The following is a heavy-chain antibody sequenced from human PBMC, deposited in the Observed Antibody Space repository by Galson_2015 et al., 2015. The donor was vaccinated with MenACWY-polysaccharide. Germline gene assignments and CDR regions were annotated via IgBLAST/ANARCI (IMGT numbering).Heavy chain of an antibody. D-gene: IGHD2-15*01. Sequence: SLRLSCAASGFIFSTYSMNWVRQAPGKGLEWVSYIRSSGSTIHYADSVKGRFTISRDNAQNSVYLQMNGLRAEDTAVYYCARPSSGGSYYNDWGQGTLVTVSS. J-gene: IGHJ4*02. CDR1: GFIFSTYS. CDR3: ARPSSGGSYYND. V-gene: IGHV3-48*04. CDR2: IRSSGSTI.